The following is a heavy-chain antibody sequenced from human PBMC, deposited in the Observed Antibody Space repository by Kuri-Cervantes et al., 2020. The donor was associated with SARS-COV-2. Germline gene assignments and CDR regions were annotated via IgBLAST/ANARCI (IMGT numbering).Heavy chain of an antibody. D-gene: IGHD1-26*01. CDR1: GFTFTSHA. CDR2: IRYDGSNK. CDR3: AAGLVDPIDY. J-gene: IGHJ4*02. V-gene: IGHV3-30*02. Sequence: GGSLRLSCAVSGFTFTSHAMHWVRQAPGSGLEWVAFIRYDGSNKYYADSVKGRFTISRDNSKNTLYLQMNSLRAEDTAVYYCAAGLVDPIDYWGQGTLVTVSS.